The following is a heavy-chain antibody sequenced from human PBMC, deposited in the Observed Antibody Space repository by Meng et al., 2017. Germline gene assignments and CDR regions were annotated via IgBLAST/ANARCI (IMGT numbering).Heavy chain of an antibody. CDR3: ARMKITMIGEGSDAFDI. CDR1: GFSLSTSGVG. V-gene: IGHV2-5*02. CDR2: IYWDDDK. Sequence: SGPTLVKPTQTLTLTCTFSGFSLSTSGVGVGWIRQPPGKALEWLALIYWDDDKRYSPSLKSRLTITKDTSKNQVVLTMTNMDPVDTATYYCARMKITMIGEGSDAFDIWGQGTMVTVSS. J-gene: IGHJ3*02. D-gene: IGHD3-22*01.